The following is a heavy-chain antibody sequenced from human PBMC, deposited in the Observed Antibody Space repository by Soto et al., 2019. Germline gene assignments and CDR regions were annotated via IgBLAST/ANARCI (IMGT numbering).Heavy chain of an antibody. Sequence: PSETLCVTCTVAGGSISSGGCCWSWISKHPGKGLEWIGYIYYSGSTNYNPSLKSRVTISVDTSKNQFSQKLSSVTAADTAVYYCARVRGTSSGLDSWGQGTLVTVSS. V-gene: IGHV4-61*08. CDR2: IYYSGST. CDR3: ARVRGTSSGLDS. J-gene: IGHJ4*02. D-gene: IGHD3-10*01. CDR1: GGSISSGGCC.